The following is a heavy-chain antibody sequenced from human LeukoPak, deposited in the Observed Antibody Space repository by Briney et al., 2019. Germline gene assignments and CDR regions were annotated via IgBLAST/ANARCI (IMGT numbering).Heavy chain of an antibody. J-gene: IGHJ4*02. D-gene: IGHD2-2*01. Sequence: GGSLRLSCAASGSTFSSYSMNWVRQAPGKGLEWVSSISSSSSYIYYADSVKGRFTISRDNAKNSLYLQMNSLRAEDTAVYYCARDEGYCSSTSCHGPNDYWGQGTLVTVSS. V-gene: IGHV3-21*01. CDR3: ARDEGYCSSTSCHGPNDY. CDR1: GSTFSSYS. CDR2: ISSSSSYI.